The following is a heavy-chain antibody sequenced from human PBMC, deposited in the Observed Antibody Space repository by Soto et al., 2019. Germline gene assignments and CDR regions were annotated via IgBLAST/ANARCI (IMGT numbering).Heavy chain of an antibody. CDR1: GFSLSTSGVG. J-gene: IGHJ3*01. D-gene: IGHD3-3*01. V-gene: IGHV2-5*02. CDR3: AHRFLDTISWLHDAFDV. Sequence: QITLKESSPTLVKPTQTLTLTCTFSGFSLSTSGVGVGWIRQSPGKALEWLALIFWDDDKGYSPSLKSRLTITKDTSKNQVVLTMTNMGPVDTATYYCAHRFLDTISWLHDAFDVWGQGTMVTVSS. CDR2: IFWDDDK.